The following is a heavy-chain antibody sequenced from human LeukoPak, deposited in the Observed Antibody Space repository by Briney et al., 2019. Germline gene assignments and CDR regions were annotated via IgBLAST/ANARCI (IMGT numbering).Heavy chain of an antibody. D-gene: IGHD3-3*01. CDR2: IYYSGST. CDR1: GGSISSYY. V-gene: IGHV4-59*01. Sequence: SETLSLTCTVSGGSISSYYWSWIRQPPGKGLEWIGYIYYSGSTNYNPSLKSRVTIAVDTSKNQFSLKLSSVTAADTAVYYCARGIKNTYYDFWSGYNLDYWGQGTLVTVSS. J-gene: IGHJ4*02. CDR3: ARGIKNTYYDFWSGYNLDY.